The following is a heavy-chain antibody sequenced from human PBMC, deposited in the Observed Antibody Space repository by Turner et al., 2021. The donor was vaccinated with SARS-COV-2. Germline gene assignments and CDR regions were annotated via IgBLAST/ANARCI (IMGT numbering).Heavy chain of an antibody. CDR3: ARGWYPRDYCGMDV. J-gene: IGHJ6*02. Sequence: GSDKYYADSVRGRFTISRDKSKNPLYLQMSSLRAEDTAVYYCARGWYPRDYCGMDVWGRGTTVTVSS. V-gene: IGHV3-30*15. CDR2: GSDK. D-gene: IGHD6-13*01.